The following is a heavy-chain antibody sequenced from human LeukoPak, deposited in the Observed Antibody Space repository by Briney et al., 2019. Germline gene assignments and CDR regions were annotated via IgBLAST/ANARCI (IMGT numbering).Heavy chain of an antibody. V-gene: IGHV4-30-4*01. CDR3: ARDWVVLLWFGELSHGMDV. CDR2: IYYSGST. Sequence: PSETLSLTCTVSGGSISSGDYYWSWSRQPPGKGLEWIEYIYYSGSTYYNPSLKSRVTISVDTSKNQFSLKLSSVTAADTAVYYCARDWVVLLWFGELSHGMDVWGKGTTVTVSS. D-gene: IGHD3-10*01. J-gene: IGHJ6*04. CDR1: GGSISSGDYY.